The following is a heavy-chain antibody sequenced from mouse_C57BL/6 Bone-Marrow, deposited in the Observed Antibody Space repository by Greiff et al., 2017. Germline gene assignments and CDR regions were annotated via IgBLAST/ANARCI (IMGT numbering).Heavy chain of an antibody. CDR1: GYTFTSYW. CDR2: IYPGNSDT. CDR3: TRRGSDYYGSSYHYAMDY. V-gene: IGHV1-5*01. J-gene: IGHJ4*01. Sequence: VQLQQSGTVLARPGASVKMSCKTSGYTFTSYWMHWVKQRPGQGLEWIGAIYPGNSDTSYNQKFKGKAKLTAVKPASTAYMELSSLTNEDSAVYDCTRRGSDYYGSSYHYAMDYWGQGTSVTVSS. D-gene: IGHD1-1*01.